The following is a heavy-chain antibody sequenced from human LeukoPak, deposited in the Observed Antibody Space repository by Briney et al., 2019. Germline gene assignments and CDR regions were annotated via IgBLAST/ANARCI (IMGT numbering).Heavy chain of an antibody. CDR2: IKQDGSEK. Sequence: GGSLRLSCAASGFTFSSYWMSWVRQAPGKGLEWVANIKQDGSEKYYVDSVKGRFTISRDNAKNSLYLQMNSLRAEDTAVYYCATQGSSPLYYFDYWGQGTTVTVSS. CDR3: ATQGSSPLYYFDY. D-gene: IGHD6-6*01. CDR1: GFTFSSYW. V-gene: IGHV3-7*05. J-gene: IGHJ4*03.